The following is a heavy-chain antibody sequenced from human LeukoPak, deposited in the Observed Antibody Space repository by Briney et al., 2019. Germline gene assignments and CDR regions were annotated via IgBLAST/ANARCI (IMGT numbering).Heavy chain of an antibody. D-gene: IGHD3-22*01. J-gene: IGHJ3*02. Sequence: PGGSLRLSCAASGFTFSSYSMNWVRQAPGKGLEWVSSISSSSSYIYYADSVKGRFTISRDNAKNSLYLQMNSLRAEDTAVYYCAKDIGITMILYAFDIWGQGTMVTVSS. CDR2: ISSSSSYI. CDR3: AKDIGITMILYAFDI. CDR1: GFTFSSYS. V-gene: IGHV3-21*01.